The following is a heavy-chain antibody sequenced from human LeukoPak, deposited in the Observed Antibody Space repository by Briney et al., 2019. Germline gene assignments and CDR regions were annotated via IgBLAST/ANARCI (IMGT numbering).Heavy chain of an antibody. J-gene: IGHJ4*02. CDR1: GFTFSSYA. CDR2: ISGSGGST. CDR3: AKELDSSGYYKLFDY. V-gene: IGHV3-23*01. Sequence: GGSLRLSCAASGFTFSSYAMSWVRQAPGKGLEWVSAISGSGGSTYYADSVKGRFTIPRDNSKNTLYLQMNSLRAEDTAVYYCAKELDSSGYYKLFDYWGQGTLVTVSS. D-gene: IGHD3-22*01.